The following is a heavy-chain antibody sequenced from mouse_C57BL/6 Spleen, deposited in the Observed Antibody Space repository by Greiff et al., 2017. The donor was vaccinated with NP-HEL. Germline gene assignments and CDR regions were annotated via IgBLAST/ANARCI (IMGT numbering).Heavy chain of an antibody. CDR3: ARTHER. V-gene: IGHV1-4*01. CDR2: INPSSGYT. J-gene: IGHJ2*01. Sequence: VQLQQSGAELARPGASVKMSCKASGYTFTSYTMHWVKQRPGQGLEWIGYINPSSGYTKYKQKFKDKATLTADKSSRTDYMQLSGLTSEDSAVYYCARTHERWGQGTTLTVSS. CDR1: GYTFTSYT.